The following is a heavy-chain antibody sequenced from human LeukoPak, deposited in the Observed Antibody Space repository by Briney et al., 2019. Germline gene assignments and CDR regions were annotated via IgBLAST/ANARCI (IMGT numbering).Heavy chain of an antibody. D-gene: IGHD1-14*01. J-gene: IGHJ4*02. CDR1: GGSISGYY. Sequence: SETLSLTCAVYGGSISGYYWSWIRQPPGKGLEWIGEINHSGSTNYNPSLKSRVTISVDTSKNQYSLKLSSVTAADTAVYYRARLRYQRDYWGQGTLVTVSS. V-gene: IGHV4-34*01. CDR2: INHSGST. CDR3: ARLRYQRDY.